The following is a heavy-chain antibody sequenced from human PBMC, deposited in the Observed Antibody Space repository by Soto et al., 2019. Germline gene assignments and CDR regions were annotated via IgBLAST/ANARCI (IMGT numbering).Heavy chain of an antibody. V-gene: IGHV3-30-3*01. Sequence: QVQLVESGGGVVQPGRSLRLSCAASGFTFSSYAMHWVRQAPGKGLEWVAVISYDGSNKYYADSVKGRFTISRDNSKNKLHVQMNRLRAEDTAEYYCARVDTAMVTVYDGMEVWGQGTTVTVSS. CDR3: ARVDTAMVTVYDGMEV. CDR1: GFTFSSYA. CDR2: ISYDGSNK. J-gene: IGHJ6*02. D-gene: IGHD5-18*01.